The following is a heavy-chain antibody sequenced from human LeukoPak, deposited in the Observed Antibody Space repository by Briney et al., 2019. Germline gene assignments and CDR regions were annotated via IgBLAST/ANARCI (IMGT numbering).Heavy chain of an antibody. D-gene: IGHD3-3*01. J-gene: IGHJ4*02. CDR3: ASGFLEWFYFDY. V-gene: IGHV1-2*02. CDR1: GYTLSDYF. CDR2: INPNSDGT. Sequence: GASVKVSCKASGYTLSDYFVHWVRQAPGQGLEWMGWINPNSDGTNYVQKFQGRVTMTRDTSISTAYMEVSRPRSDDTAVYYCASGFLEWFYFDYWGQGTLVTVSS.